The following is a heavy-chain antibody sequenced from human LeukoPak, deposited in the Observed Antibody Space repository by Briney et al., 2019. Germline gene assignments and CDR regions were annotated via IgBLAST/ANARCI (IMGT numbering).Heavy chain of an antibody. CDR1: GGSFSGYY. J-gene: IGHJ3*02. Sequence: PSETLSLTCAVYGGSFSGYYWSWIRQPPGKGLEWIGEINHSGSTNYNPSLKSRVTISVDTSKNQFSLKLSSVTAADTAVYYCARHPYYYDSSGYEGRRAFDIWGQGTMVTVSS. D-gene: IGHD3-22*01. CDR3: ARHPYYYDSSGYEGRRAFDI. CDR2: INHSGST. V-gene: IGHV4-34*01.